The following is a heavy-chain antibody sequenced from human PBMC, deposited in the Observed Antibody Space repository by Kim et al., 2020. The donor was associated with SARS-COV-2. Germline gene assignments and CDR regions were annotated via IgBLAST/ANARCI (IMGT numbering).Heavy chain of an antibody. D-gene: IGHD6-13*01. J-gene: IGHJ3*02. V-gene: IGHV3-7*01. CDR3: ARDGAAGFSTTFDI. Sequence: GGSLRLSCAASGFTFSSYWMSWVRQAPGKGLEWVANIKQDGSEKYYVDSVKGRFTISRDNAKNSLYLQMNSLRAEDTAVYYCARDGAAGFSTTFDIWGQGTMVTVSS. CDR2: IKQDGSEK. CDR1: GFTFSSYW.